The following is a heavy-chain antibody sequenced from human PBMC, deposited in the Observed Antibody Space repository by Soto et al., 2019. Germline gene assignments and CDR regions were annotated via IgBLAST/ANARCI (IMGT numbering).Heavy chain of an antibody. D-gene: IGHD6-19*01. J-gene: IGHJ6*02. CDR1: GFTFSSYD. CDR3: ARAQSSSGWSRYYDYGMDV. CDR2: IGTAGDT. Sequence: EVQLVESGGGLVQPGGSLRLSCAASGFTFSSYDMHWVRQATGKGLEWVSAIGTAGDTYYPGSVKGRFTISRENAKNSLYLQMNSLRAGDTAVYYCARAQSSSGWSRYYDYGMDVWGQGTTVTVSS. V-gene: IGHV3-13*04.